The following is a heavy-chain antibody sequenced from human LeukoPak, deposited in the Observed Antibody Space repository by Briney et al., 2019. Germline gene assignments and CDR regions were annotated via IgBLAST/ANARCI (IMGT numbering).Heavy chain of an antibody. J-gene: IGHJ5*02. CDR1: GFTFSSYG. V-gene: IGHV3-23*01. D-gene: IGHD3-3*01. CDR3: ARDTYDFWSGYQNWFDP. CDR2: ISGSGGST. Sequence: GGTLRLSCAASGFTFSSYGMSWVRQAPGKGLEWVSAISGSGGSTYYADSVKGRFTISRDNAKNSLYLQMNSLRAEDTAVYYCARDTYDFWSGYQNWFDPWGQGTLVTVSS.